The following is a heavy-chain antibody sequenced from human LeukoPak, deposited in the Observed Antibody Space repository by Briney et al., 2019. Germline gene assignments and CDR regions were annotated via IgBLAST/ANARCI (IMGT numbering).Heavy chain of an antibody. J-gene: IGHJ4*02. CDR1: GFTFSSYA. Sequence: GGSLRLSCSASGFTFSSYAMHWVRQAPGKGLEYVSAISSNGGSTHYADSVKGRFTISRDNSKNTLYLQMSSLRAEDTAVYYCVKGTTTYYGSGSYLDYWGQGTLVTVSS. CDR2: ISSNGGST. D-gene: IGHD3-10*01. V-gene: IGHV3-64D*06. CDR3: VKGTTTYYGSGSYLDY.